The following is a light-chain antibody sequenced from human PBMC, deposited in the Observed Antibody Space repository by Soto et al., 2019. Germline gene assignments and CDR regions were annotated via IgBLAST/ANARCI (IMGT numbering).Light chain of an antibody. CDR2: EVT. CDR3: SSHTSGSTRV. Sequence: QSAMTTPASVSGSPGQSITISCTGTTGVVGGYDYVSWYQQHPDKAPKLMIYEVTKRPSWVSNRFSGSKSGNTASLTISGLQPEDEADYYCSSHTSGSTRVFGTGTKVTVL. J-gene: IGLJ1*01. V-gene: IGLV2-14*01. CDR1: TGVVGGYDY.